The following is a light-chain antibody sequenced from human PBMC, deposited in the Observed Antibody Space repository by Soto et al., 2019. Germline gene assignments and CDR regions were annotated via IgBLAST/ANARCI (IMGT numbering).Light chain of an antibody. CDR1: SSNIGNNY. V-gene: IGLV1-51*02. CDR3: GTWDSSLSAWV. J-gene: IGLJ3*02. Sequence: QSVLTQPPSVSAAPGQKVTISCSGSSSNIGNNYVSWYQQLPGTAPKLLIYENNKRPSGIPDRFSGSKSGTSATLGITGLQTWDEADYYCGTWDSSLSAWVFGGGTKVTVL. CDR2: ENN.